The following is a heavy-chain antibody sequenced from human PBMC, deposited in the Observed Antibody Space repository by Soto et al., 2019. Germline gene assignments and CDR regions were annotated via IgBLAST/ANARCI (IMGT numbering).Heavy chain of an antibody. CDR2: INSDGSST. CDR1: GFTFSSYW. V-gene: IGHV3-74*01. Sequence: LRLSCAASGFTFSSYWMHWVRQAPGKGLVWVSHINSDGSSTSYADSVKGRFTISRDNAKNTLYLQMNSLRAEDTAVYYCARDRYCSSTRCYADAFAIWGQGTMVTV. J-gene: IGHJ3*02. CDR3: ARDRYCSSTRCYADAFAI. D-gene: IGHD2-2*01.